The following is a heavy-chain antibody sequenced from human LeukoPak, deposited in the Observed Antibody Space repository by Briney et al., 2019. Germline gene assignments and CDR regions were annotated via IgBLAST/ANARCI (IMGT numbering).Heavy chain of an antibody. V-gene: IGHV5-51*01. D-gene: IGHD2-2*01. CDR3: ARPSDCSTTSCPFDY. CDR1: GYSFSRYW. J-gene: IGHJ4*02. CDR2: IYPGDSDT. Sequence: GASLQISCKGSGYSFSRYWIGWARQMPGKGLEWMGIIYPGDSDTRYSPTFQGQVSISADKSISTAYLQWSSLKASNSAMYYCARPSDCSTTSCPFDYWGQGTLVTVSS.